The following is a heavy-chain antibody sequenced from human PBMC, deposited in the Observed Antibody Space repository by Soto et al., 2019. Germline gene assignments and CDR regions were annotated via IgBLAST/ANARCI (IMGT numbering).Heavy chain of an antibody. D-gene: IGHD6-13*01. V-gene: IGHV3-23*01. CDR2: ISGSGGST. Sequence: GGSLRLSCAASGFTFSSYAMSWVRQAPGKGLEWVSAISGSGGSTYYADSVKGRFTISRDNSKNTLYLQMNSLRADDTAVYYCARDSSSWYTFDYWGQGTLVTVSS. CDR3: ARDSSSWYTFDY. CDR1: GFTFSSYA. J-gene: IGHJ4*02.